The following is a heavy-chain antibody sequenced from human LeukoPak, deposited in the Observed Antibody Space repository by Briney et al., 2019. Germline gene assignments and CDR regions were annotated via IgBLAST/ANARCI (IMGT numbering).Heavy chain of an antibody. J-gene: IGHJ3*02. CDR2: IYYSGST. CDR3: ARDLGCGGDCYAFDI. Sequence: SETLSLTCTVSGGSISSYYWSWIRQPPGKGLEWIGYIYYSGSTNYNPSLKSRVTISVDTSKNQFSLKLSSVTAADTAVYYCARDLGCGGDCYAFDIWGQGTMSPSLQ. D-gene: IGHD2-21*02. V-gene: IGHV4-59*01. CDR1: GGSISSYY.